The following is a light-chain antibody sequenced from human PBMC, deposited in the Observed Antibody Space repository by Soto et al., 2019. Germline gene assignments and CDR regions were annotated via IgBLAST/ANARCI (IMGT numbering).Light chain of an antibody. V-gene: IGLV2-11*01. J-gene: IGLJ1*01. CDR2: DVI. CDR3: CSYAGSYTSPYV. CDR1: SSDVCGYNY. Sequence: SVHTQPRSLSGSPGPSVTISCTGTSSDVCGYNYVSWYQQHPGKAPKLMIYDVIKRPSGVPDRFSGSKSGNMDSLTISGLQAEDEADYYCCSYAGSYTSPYVFGTGTKVTVL.